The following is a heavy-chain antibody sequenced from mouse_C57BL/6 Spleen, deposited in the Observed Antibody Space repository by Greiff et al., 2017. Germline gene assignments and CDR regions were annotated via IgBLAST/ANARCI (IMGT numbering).Heavy chain of an antibody. J-gene: IGHJ3*01. CDR3: AREGDYGYDWFAY. Sequence: VQLQQSGPGLVQPSQSLSITCTVSGFSLTSYGVHWVRQSPGKGLEWLGEIWSGGSTDYNAAFISSLSISKDNSKIQVFYKMNSLQADDTAIYYWAREGDYGYDWFAYWGQGTLVTVAA. CDR1: GFSLTSYG. V-gene: IGHV2-2*01. CDR2: IWSGGST. D-gene: IGHD2-14*01.